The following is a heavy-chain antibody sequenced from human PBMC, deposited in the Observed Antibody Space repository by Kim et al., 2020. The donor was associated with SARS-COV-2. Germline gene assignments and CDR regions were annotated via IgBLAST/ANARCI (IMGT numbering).Heavy chain of an antibody. V-gene: IGHV3-7*03. Sequence: DGSVTNYEDSVKGRFTISRDNAKNSLYLQLSSLRVEDTAVYYCARSARIGYWGQGTLVTVSS. CDR3: ARSARIGY. J-gene: IGHJ4*02. CDR2: DGSVT.